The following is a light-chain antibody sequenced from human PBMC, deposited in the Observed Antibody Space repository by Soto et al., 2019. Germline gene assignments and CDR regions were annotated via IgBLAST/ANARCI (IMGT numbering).Light chain of an antibody. J-gene: IGKJ1*01. CDR3: QQYGNSRSWS. CDR1: QSISSTY. CDR2: SAS. V-gene: IGKV3-20*01. Sequence: EIVLTQSPGTLSLSPGERATLSCRASQSISSTYFSWYQQRHGQAPRLLIYSASTRAAGIPDRFSGSGSGTDFTLTISRLEPEDFAVYYCQQYGNSRSWSFGQGTKV.